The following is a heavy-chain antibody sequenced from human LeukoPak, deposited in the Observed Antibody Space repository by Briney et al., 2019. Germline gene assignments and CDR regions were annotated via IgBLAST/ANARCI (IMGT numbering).Heavy chain of an antibody. CDR1: GFTFSSYG. J-gene: IGHJ4*02. D-gene: IGHD5-24*01. Sequence: PGGSLRLSCAASGFTFSSYGMHWVRQAPGKGLEWVAFIRYDGSNKYYADSVKGRFTISRDNSKNTLYLQMNSLRAEDTAVYYCANGATAEAPFDYWGQGTLVTVSS. V-gene: IGHV3-30*02. CDR3: ANGATAEAPFDY. CDR2: IRYDGSNK.